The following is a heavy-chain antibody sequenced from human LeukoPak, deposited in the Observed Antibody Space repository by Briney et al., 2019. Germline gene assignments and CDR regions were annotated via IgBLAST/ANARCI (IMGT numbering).Heavy chain of an antibody. D-gene: IGHD6-19*01. V-gene: IGHV7-4-1*02. CDR3: ARDTFSKQWLVDLFFDY. CDR1: GYTFTSYA. CDR2: INTNTGNP. J-gene: IGHJ4*02. Sequence: ASVKVSCKASGYTFTSYAMNWVRQAPGQGLEWMGWINTNTGNPTYAQGFTGRFVFSLDTSVSTAYLQISSLKAEDTAVYYCARDTFSKQWLVDLFFDYWGQGTLVTASS.